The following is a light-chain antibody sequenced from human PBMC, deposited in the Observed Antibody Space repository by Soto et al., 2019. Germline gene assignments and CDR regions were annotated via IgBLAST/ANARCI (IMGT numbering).Light chain of an antibody. J-gene: IGLJ1*01. V-gene: IGLV1-51*01. CDR1: SSNIGNNY. CDR2: DNN. Sequence: QSVLTQPPSVSAAPGQKGTISCSGSSSNIGNNYVSWYQQLPATAPKLLIYDNNKRPSGIPDRFSRSKSGTSATLGITGLPTGDEADYYCGTWDSSLSAYVFGTGTKVTVL. CDR3: GTWDSSLSAYV.